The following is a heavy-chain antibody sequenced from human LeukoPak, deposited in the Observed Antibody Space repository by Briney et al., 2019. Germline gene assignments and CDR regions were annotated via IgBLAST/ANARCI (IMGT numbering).Heavy chain of an antibody. J-gene: IGHJ4*02. V-gene: IGHV3-11*06. CDR1: GFTFSDYY. D-gene: IGHD5-18*01. Sequence: GGSLRLSCAASGFTFSDYYMSWIRQAPGKGLERVSYISSSSSYTNYADSVKGRFTISRDNAKNSLYLQMNSLRAEDTAVYYCASPAIRGYSYGYDYWGQGTLVTVSS. CDR2: ISSSSSYT. CDR3: ASPAIRGYSYGYDY.